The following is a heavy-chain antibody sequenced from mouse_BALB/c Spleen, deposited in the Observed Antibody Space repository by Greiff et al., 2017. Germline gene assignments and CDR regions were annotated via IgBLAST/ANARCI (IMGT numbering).Heavy chain of an antibody. J-gene: IGHJ2*01. D-gene: IGHD2-10*02. Sequence: DLVKPGASVKLSCKASGYTFTSYWINWIKQRPGQGLEWIGRIAPGSGSTYYNEMFKGKATLTVDTSSSTAYIQLSSLSSEDSAVYFCARSAYGNYDFDDWGQGTTLTVSS. CDR3: ARSAYGNYDFDD. CDR1: GYTFTSYW. V-gene: IGHV1S41*01. CDR2: IAPGSGST.